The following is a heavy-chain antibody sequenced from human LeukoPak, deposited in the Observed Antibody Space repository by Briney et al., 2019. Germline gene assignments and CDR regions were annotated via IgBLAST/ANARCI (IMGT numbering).Heavy chain of an antibody. V-gene: IGHV3-7*01. Sequence: GGSLRLSCAASGFTFSSYWMSWVRQAPGKGLEWVANIKQDGSEKYYVDSVKGRFTISRDNAKNSLYLQMNSLRAGDTAVYYCARESYDFWTPTTNFDYWGQGTLVTVSS. CDR2: IKQDGSEK. J-gene: IGHJ4*02. CDR3: ARESYDFWTPTTNFDY. CDR1: GFTFSSYW. D-gene: IGHD3-3*01.